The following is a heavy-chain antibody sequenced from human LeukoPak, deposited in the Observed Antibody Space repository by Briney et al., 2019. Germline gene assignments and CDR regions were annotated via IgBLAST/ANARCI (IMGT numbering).Heavy chain of an antibody. J-gene: IGHJ5*02. V-gene: IGHV4-59*08. Sequence: SETLSLTCTVSGGSISNYYWSWIRQPPGKGLEWIGYIYYSGSTYYNPSLKGRVTISVDTSENQFSLKLSSVIAADTAVYYCARVAAARTRWFDPWGQGTLVTVSS. CDR3: ARVAAARTRWFDP. CDR2: IYYSGST. CDR1: GGSISNYY. D-gene: IGHD6-13*01.